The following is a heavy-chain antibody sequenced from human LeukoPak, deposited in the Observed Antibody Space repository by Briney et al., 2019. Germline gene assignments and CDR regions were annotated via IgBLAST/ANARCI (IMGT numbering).Heavy chain of an antibody. V-gene: IGHV3-30*04. D-gene: IGHD3-16*01. J-gene: IGHJ4*02. Sequence: GSSLRLSCVGSGFTFSNYAMHWVRQAPGKGLEWVTIISYDARNKYFADSVNGRFTVSRDNSKDTVYLQMNSLRVDDTAVYFCAGFWGSHRLEYWGQGTPVIVSS. CDR1: GFTFSNYA. CDR3: AGFWGSHRLEY. CDR2: ISYDARNK.